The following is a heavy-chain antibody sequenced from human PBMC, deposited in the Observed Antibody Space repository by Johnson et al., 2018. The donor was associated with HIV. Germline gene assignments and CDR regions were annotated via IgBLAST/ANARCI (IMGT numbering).Heavy chain of an antibody. Sequence: QLVESGGGLVQPGGSLRLSCAASGFTVSSNYMSLVRQAPGKGLEWVPVIYSGGTTYYADSVKGRFTISRDNSKNTLYLQMNSLRAEDTAVYYCASASTVVDAFDIWGQGTMVTVSS. CDR2: IYSGGTT. CDR1: GFTVSSNY. J-gene: IGHJ3*02. V-gene: IGHV3-66*01. CDR3: ASASTVVDAFDI. D-gene: IGHD4-23*01.